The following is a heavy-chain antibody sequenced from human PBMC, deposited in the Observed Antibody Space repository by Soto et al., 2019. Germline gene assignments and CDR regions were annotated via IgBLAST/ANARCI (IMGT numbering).Heavy chain of an antibody. CDR3: ARVSGSDYFGMDV. J-gene: IGHJ6*04. CDR1: GGSISSSNW. V-gene: IGHV4-4*02. Sequence: SETLSLTCAVSGGSISSSNWWSWVRQPPGKGLEWIGEIYHSGSTNYNPSLKSRVTISVDKSKNQFSLKLSSVTAAGTAVYYCARVSGSDYFGMDVWGKGTMVT. CDR2: IYHSGST. D-gene: IGHD1-26*01.